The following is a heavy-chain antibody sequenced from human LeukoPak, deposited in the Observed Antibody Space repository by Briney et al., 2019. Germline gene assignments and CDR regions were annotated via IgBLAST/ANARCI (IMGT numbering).Heavy chain of an antibody. Sequence: PGRSLRLSCAASGFTFSSYGMHWVRQAPGKGLEWVAVISYDGSNKYYADSVKGRFTISRDNSKNTLYLQMNSLRAEDTAVYYCANSDDYGDYSLDYWGQGTLVTVSS. V-gene: IGHV3-30*18. J-gene: IGHJ4*02. CDR2: ISYDGSNK. CDR1: GFTFSSYG. D-gene: IGHD4-17*01. CDR3: ANSDDYGDYSLDY.